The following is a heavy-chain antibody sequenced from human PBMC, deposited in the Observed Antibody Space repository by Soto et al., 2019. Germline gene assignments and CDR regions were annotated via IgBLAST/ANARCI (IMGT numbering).Heavy chain of an antibody. CDR1: GRSISSVNYY. CDR2: IHYSGST. CDR3: ARYGSGECNRGSCYSPFDY. J-gene: IGHJ4*02. Sequence: SETLSLTCTVSGRSISSVNYYWSWIRQPPGKGLEWIGYIHYSGSTYYNPSLRSRVTISVDTSKNQFSLKLSSVTAADTAVYYCARYGSGECNRGSCYSPFDYWGQGTLVTVSS. D-gene: IGHD2-15*01. V-gene: IGHV4-30-4*01.